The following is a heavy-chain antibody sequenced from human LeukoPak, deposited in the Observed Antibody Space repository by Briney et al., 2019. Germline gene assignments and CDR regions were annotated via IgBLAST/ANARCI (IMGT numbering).Heavy chain of an antibody. V-gene: IGHV1-69*13. Sequence: ASVKVSCTASGGTFSSYAISWVRQAPGQGLEWMGGIIPIFGTANYARKFQGRVTVTADESTSTAYMELSSLRSEDTAVYYCARDSDDFWSGYYIWGQGTLVTVSS. CDR2: IIPIFGTA. D-gene: IGHD3-3*01. CDR3: ARDSDDFWSGYYI. J-gene: IGHJ4*02. CDR1: GGTFSSYA.